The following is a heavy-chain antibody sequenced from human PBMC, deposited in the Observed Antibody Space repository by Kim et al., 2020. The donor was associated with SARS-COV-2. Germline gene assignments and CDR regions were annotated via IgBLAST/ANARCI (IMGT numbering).Heavy chain of an antibody. J-gene: IGHJ4*02. CDR2: IVHDGRDT. CDR3: ARTKETPFNY. CDR1: GFTFSTYS. V-gene: IGHV3-7*03. Sequence: GGSLRLSCAASGFTFSTYSMSWVRQAPGKGLEWVANIVHDGRDTFYLDSVKGRFTVSRDNAENSLFLQMNNLRVEDSAIYYCARTKETPFNYWGRGTLVTVAS.